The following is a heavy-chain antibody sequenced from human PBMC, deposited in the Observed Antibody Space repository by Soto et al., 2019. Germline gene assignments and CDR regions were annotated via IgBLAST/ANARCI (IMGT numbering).Heavy chain of an antibody. Sequence: QVQLQESGPGLVKPSETLSLTCTVSGGSISSYYWSWIRQPPGKGLEWIGYIYYSGSTNYNPSLKSRVTISVDTSKNQFSLKLSSVTAADTAVYYCARHSDILPGPWYYFDYWGQGTLVTVSS. J-gene: IGHJ4*02. CDR3: ARHSDILPGPWYYFDY. CDR1: GGSISSYY. CDR2: IYYSGST. D-gene: IGHD3-9*01. V-gene: IGHV4-59*08.